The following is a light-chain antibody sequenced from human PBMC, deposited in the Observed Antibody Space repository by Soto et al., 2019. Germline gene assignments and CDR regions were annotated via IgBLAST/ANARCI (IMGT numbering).Light chain of an antibody. CDR1: QSVSSN. CDR3: QQYNNWPPGT. CDR2: GAS. J-gene: IGKJ1*01. Sequence: EIVMTQSPATLSVSPGERATLSCRASQSVSSNLAWYQQKPGQAPRLLIYGASTRATGIPARFSGSGSGTDFTPTISSRQSENFEVYYCQQYNNWPPGTFGQGTKGKIK. V-gene: IGKV3-15*01.